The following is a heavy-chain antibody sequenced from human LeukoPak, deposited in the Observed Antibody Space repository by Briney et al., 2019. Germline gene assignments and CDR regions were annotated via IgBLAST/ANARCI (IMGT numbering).Heavy chain of an antibody. V-gene: IGHV4-39*07. D-gene: IGHD3-10*01. J-gene: IGHJ5*02. CDR1: GGSISSSSYY. CDR3: ARFGGTKFDP. CDR2: IYYSGST. Sequence: PSETLSLTCTVSGGSISSSSYYWGWIRQPPGKGLEWIGSIYYSGSTNYNPSLKSRVTISVDTSKNQFSLKLSSVTAADTAVYYCARFGGTKFDPWGQGTLVTVSS.